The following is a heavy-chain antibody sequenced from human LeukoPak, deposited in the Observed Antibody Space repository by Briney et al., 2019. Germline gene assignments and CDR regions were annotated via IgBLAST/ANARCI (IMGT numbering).Heavy chain of an antibody. J-gene: IGHJ4*02. Sequence: PGGSLRLSCAASGLTFSSYAMSWVRHAPAKGLEWVSVISGSCGSTYYADSVTGRFTITRDNSKTTLYLQMNSLRAEDTALYYCARGRYCSGGSCSGSYFDYWGQGTLVTVSS. CDR2: ISGSCGST. CDR1: GLTFSSYA. V-gene: IGHV3-23*01. CDR3: ARGRYCSGGSCSGSYFDY. D-gene: IGHD2-15*01.